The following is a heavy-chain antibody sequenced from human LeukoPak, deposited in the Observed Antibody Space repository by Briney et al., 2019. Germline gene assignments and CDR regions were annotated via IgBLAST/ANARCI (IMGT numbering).Heavy chain of an antibody. CDR2: FDPEDGET. CDR1: GYTLTELS. V-gene: IGHV1-24*01. J-gene: IGHJ6*04. D-gene: IGHD1-1*01. Sequence: ASVKVSRKVSGYTLTELSMHWVRQAPGKGLEWMGGFDPEDGETIYAQKFQGRVTMTEDTSTDTAYMELSSLRSEDTAVYYCATGWNDGYYYYGMDVWGKGTTVTVSS. CDR3: ATGWNDGYYYYGMDV.